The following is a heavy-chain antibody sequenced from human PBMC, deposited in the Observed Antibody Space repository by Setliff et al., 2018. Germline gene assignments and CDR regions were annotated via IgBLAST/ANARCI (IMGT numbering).Heavy chain of an antibody. D-gene: IGHD6-6*01. CDR1: GGTFSDYY. J-gene: IGHJ4*02. CDR3: ARGRNIAARLLDS. Sequence: SETLSLTCAAYGGTFSDYYWTWIRQPPGKGLEWIGEINHRGSTNYNPSLKSRATISIDTSKDQFSLKLISMSAADTAVYFCARGRNIAARLLDSWGQGALVTVSA. V-gene: IGHV4-34*01. CDR2: INHRGST.